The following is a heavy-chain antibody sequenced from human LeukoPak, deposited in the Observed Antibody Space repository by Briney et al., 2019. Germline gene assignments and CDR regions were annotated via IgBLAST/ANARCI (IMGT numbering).Heavy chain of an antibody. Sequence: ASVKVSCKASGYTFTGYYMHWVRQAPGQGLEWMGWINPNSGGTNYAQKFQGRVTMTRDTSISTAYMELSRLRSEDTAVYYCAREYNWNDYFDYWGQGTLVTVSS. V-gene: IGHV1-2*02. CDR1: GYTFTGYY. D-gene: IGHD1-20*01. CDR3: AREYNWNDYFDY. J-gene: IGHJ4*02. CDR2: INPNSGGT.